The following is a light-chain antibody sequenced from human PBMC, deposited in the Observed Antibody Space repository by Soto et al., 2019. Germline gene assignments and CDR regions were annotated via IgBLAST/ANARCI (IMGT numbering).Light chain of an antibody. CDR1: RSNLGSNI. V-gene: IGLV1-44*01. Sequence: QSVLTQPPSASGTPGQRVTISCSGSRSNLGSNIVSWFQQLPGTAPRLLIYNNDQRPSGVPDRFSGSKSGTSASLAISGLQSEDEGDYYCAAWDDIVNAVAFGGGTKLTVL. J-gene: IGLJ2*01. CDR2: NND. CDR3: AAWDDIVNAVA.